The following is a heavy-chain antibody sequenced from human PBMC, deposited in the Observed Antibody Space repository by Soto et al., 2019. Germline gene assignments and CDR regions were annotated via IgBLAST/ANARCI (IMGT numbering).Heavy chain of an antibody. CDR1: VGTFSSYA. D-gene: IGHD1-1*01. CDR2: IIPIFGTA. J-gene: IGHJ4*02. CDR3: ARDSKKDRSRSLLLEFDY. V-gene: IGHV1-69*13. Sequence: ASVKVSCKASVGTFSSYAISWVRQAPGQGLEWMGGIIPIFGTANYAQKFQGRVTITADESTSTAYMELSSLRSEDTAVYYCARDSKKDRSRSLLLEFDYWGQGTLVTVSS.